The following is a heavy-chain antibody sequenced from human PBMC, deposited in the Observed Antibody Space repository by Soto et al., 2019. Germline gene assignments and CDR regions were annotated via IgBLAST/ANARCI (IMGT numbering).Heavy chain of an antibody. V-gene: IGHV4-30-4*01. Sequence: QVQLQESGPGLVKPSQTLSLTCTVSGGSISSGDYYWSWIRQPPGKGLEWIGYIYYSGSTYYNPSLKSRVTISVDTSKNQFSLKLSSVTAADTAVYYCARDRYSPTPLFDYYYYYGMDVWGQGTTVTVSS. CDR3: ARDRYSPTPLFDYYYYYGMDV. CDR1: GGSISSGDYY. CDR2: IYYSGST. J-gene: IGHJ6*02. D-gene: IGHD1-1*01.